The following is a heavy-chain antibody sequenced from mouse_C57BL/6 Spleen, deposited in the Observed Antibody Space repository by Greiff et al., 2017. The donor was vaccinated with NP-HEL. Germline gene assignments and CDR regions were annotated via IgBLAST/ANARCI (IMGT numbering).Heavy chain of an antibody. CDR2: IDPSDSAT. D-gene: IGHD1-1*01. CDR1: GYTFTSYW. Sequence: QVQLQQPGAELVRPGSSVKLSCKASGYTFTSYWMHWVKQRPIQGLEWIGNIDPSDSATHYNPKFKDKATLTVDKSSSTAYMQLSSLTSEDSAVYYCVTTVVATDFDYWGQGTTLTVSS. V-gene: IGHV1-52*01. J-gene: IGHJ2*01. CDR3: VTTVVATDFDY.